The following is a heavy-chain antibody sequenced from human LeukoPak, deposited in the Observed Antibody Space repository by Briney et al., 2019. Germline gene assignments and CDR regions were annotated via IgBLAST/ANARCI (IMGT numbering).Heavy chain of an antibody. CDR3: ATRSGDCSSTSCYSHY. V-gene: IGHV3-23*01. CDR1: GFTFSNYA. CDR2: ISGSGGST. D-gene: IGHD2-2*02. J-gene: IGHJ4*02. Sequence: GGSLRLSCAASGFTFSNYAMSWVRQAPGKGLEWVSAISGSGGSTYYADSVKGRFTISRDNPKNTLYLQMNSLRAEDTAVYHCATRSGDCSSTSCYSHYWGQGTLVTVSS.